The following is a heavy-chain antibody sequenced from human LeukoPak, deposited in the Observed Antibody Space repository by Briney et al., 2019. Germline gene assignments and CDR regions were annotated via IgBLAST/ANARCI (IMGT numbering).Heavy chain of an antibody. V-gene: IGHV1-2*06. CDR1: GYTFTGYY. Sequence: ASVKVSCKASGYTFTGYYMHWVRQAPGQGLEWMGRINPNSGGTNYAQKFQGRVTMTRDTSISTAYMELSRLRSDDTAVYYCARDHEGDGYQYFDYWGQGTLVTVSS. D-gene: IGHD5-24*01. J-gene: IGHJ4*02. CDR2: INPNSGGT. CDR3: ARDHEGDGYQYFDY.